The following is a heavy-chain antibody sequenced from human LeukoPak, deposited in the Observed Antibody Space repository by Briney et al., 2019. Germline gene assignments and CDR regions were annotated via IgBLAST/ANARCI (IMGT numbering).Heavy chain of an antibody. J-gene: IGHJ4*02. CDR1: GFSLSTSGMC. D-gene: IGHD3-22*01. CDR2: IDWDDDK. Sequence: SGPALVKPTETLTLTCTFSGFSLSTSGMCVTWIRQPPGKALEWLARIDWDDDKYYSTSLETRLTISKDTSKNQVVLTMTNMDPVDTATFYCARFSSVTWALDYWGQGTLVTVSS. CDR3: ARFSSVTWALDY. V-gene: IGHV2-70*11.